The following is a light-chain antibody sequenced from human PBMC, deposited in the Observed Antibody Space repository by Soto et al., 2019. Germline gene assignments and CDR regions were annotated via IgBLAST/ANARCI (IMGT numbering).Light chain of an antibody. CDR2: EVV. CDR3: KSYAGSNTYV. J-gene: IGLJ1*01. CDR1: KNDIGLYDF. V-gene: IGLV2-8*01. Sequence: QSVLTQSPSASGSPGQSVTISCTGTKNDIGLYDFVSWYQHHPGKAPRLIIYEVVQRPSGVPDRFSGSKSGNTASLTVSGLQAADEADYFCKSYAGSNTYVFGSGTKVTVL.